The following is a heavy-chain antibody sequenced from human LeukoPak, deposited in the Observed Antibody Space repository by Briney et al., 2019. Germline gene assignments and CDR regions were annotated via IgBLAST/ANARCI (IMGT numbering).Heavy chain of an antibody. CDR1: GFSLSTSGMC. V-gene: IGHV2-70*11. CDR2: IDWDDDK. J-gene: IGHJ4*02. Sequence: SGPTLVNPTQTLTLTCTFSGFSLSTSGMCVSWIRQPPGKALEWLARIDWDDDKYYSTSLKTMLTISKDTSKNQVVLTMTNMDPVDTATFYCARYYFDSSGYYRFDYWGQGTLVTVSS. D-gene: IGHD3-22*01. CDR3: ARYYFDSSGYYRFDY.